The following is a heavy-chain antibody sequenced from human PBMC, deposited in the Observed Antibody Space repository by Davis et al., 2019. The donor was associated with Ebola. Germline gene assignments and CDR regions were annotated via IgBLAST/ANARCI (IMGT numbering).Heavy chain of an antibody. Sequence: MPSETLSLTCTVSGGSISSGGYYWSWIRQHPGKGLEWIGYIYYSGSTKYNPSLKSRVTISVDTSKNQFSLKLSSVTAADTAVYYCARGGNSHYYDSSGYYSSYWYFDLWGRGTLVTVSS. CDR2: IYYSGST. D-gene: IGHD3-22*01. CDR1: GGSISSGGYY. CDR3: ARGGNSHYYDSSGYYSSYWYFDL. J-gene: IGHJ2*01. V-gene: IGHV4-61*08.